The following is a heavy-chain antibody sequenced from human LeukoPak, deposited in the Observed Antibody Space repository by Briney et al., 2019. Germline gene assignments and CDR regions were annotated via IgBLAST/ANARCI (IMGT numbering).Heavy chain of an antibody. J-gene: IGHJ6*03. Sequence: GGSLRLSCAASGFTFSSYSMNWVRQAPGKGLEWVSYISSSSSTIYYADSVKGRFTISRDNAKNSLYLQMNSLRAEDTAVYYCARASPAYYYYMDVWGKGTTVTVSS. V-gene: IGHV3-48*01. CDR3: ARASPAYYYYMDV. CDR2: ISSSSSTI. CDR1: GFTFSSYS.